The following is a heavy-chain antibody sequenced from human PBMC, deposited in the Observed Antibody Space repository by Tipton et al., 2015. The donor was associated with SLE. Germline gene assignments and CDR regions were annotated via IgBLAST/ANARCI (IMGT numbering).Heavy chain of an antibody. D-gene: IGHD3-22*01. Sequence: TLSLTCTVSGGSISSSSYYWSWIRQPAGKGLEWIGRIYTSGSTNYNPSLKSRVTMSVDTSKNQFSLKLSSVTAADTAVYYCARDRYYYDSSGYYPLDAFDIWGQGTMVTVSS. CDR3: ARDRYYYDSSGYYPLDAFDI. J-gene: IGHJ3*02. V-gene: IGHV4-61*02. CDR2: IYTSGST. CDR1: GGSISSSSYY.